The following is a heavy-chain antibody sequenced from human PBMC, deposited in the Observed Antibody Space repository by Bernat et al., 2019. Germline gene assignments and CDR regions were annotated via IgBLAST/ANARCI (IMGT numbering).Heavy chain of an antibody. Sequence: QVQLVQSWAEVKKPGSSVKVSCKSPGGTFTSYTTSLVRQAPGQWLEWMVRLIPILGIANYAQEVQGRVTSTAHNSTSTAYMELSSLRSEDTDVDYCAREVPTRQIPYSSSRYGYFQHWGQGTLVTVSS. CDR2: LIPILGIA. D-gene: IGHD6-13*01. CDR3: AREVPTRQIPYSSSRYGYFQH. CDR1: GGTFTSYT. V-gene: IGHV1-69*08. J-gene: IGHJ1*01.